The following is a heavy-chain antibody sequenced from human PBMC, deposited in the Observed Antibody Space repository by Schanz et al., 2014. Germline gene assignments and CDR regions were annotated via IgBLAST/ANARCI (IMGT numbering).Heavy chain of an antibody. J-gene: IGHJ4*02. CDR1: GFNVSKSY. CDR3: ARDSAGTTFGVLDS. V-gene: IGHV3-66*02. D-gene: IGHD1-1*01. Sequence: EVQVVESGGGLVQPGGSLRLSCVASGFNVSKSYVSWVRQAPGKGLEWVSLIYKSGSAFYADSVKGRLTISRDNSKNTVYLEMNRLRTEDTALYYCARDSAGTTFGVLDSWGQGPLVTVSS. CDR2: IYKSGSA.